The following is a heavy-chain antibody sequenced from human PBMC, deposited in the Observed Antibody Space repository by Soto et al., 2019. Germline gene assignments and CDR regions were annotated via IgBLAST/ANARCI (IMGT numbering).Heavy chain of an antibody. CDR2: IWYDGSNK. D-gene: IGHD3-3*01. V-gene: IGHV3-33*01. CDR3: ARYKSGYLDY. J-gene: IGHJ4*02. CDR1: GFTFRNYG. Sequence: GGSLRLSCAASGFTFRNYGMHWVRQAPGKGLEWVAVIWYDGSNKYYADSVKGRFTISRDNSKDTLYLQMNSLRAEDTAVYYCARYKSGYLDYWGQGTLVTVSS.